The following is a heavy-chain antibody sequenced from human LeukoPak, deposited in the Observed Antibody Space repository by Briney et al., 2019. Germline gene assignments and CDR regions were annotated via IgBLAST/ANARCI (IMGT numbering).Heavy chain of an antibody. Sequence: SETLSLTCSVSGDSITGYYWSWIRQPPGKGLEWIGEINHSGSTNYNPSLKSRVTISVDTSKNQFSLKLSSVTAADTAVYYCARGSFYDFWSGYYGRWFDPWGQGTLVTVSS. CDR3: ARGSFYDFWSGYYGRWFDP. CDR1: GDSITGYY. D-gene: IGHD3-3*01. J-gene: IGHJ5*02. CDR2: INHSGST. V-gene: IGHV4-34*01.